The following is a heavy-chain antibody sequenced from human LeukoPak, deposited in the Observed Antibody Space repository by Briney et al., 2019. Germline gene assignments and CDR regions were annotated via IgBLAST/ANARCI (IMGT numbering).Heavy chain of an antibody. J-gene: IGHJ4*02. D-gene: IGHD2-2*01. Sequence: PSETLSLTCSVSGGSISSFYWSWIRQPPGKGLVWVSRISSDGSSTSYADSVKGRFTISRDNAKNTLSLQMNSLRAEDTAVYYCARGVVYFDYWGQGTLVTVSS. CDR1: GGSISSFY. CDR2: ISSDGSST. V-gene: IGHV3-74*01. CDR3: ARGVVYFDY.